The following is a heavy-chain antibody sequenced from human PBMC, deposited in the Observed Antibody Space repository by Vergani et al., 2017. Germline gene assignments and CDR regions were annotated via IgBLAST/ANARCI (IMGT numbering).Heavy chain of an antibody. CDR3: ARDLPYVSSGHSLDY. D-gene: IGHD3-22*01. CDR1: GYTFTSFG. J-gene: IGHJ4*02. Sequence: QVQLVQSGAEVKKPGASVKVSCKASGYTFTSFGISWVRQAPGQGLEWMGWISAYNGNTNYAQKLQGRGTMTTNTSTSTAYMELRSLRSDDTAVYYCARDLPYVSSGHSLDYWGQGTLVTVSS. CDR2: ISAYNGNT. V-gene: IGHV1-18*04.